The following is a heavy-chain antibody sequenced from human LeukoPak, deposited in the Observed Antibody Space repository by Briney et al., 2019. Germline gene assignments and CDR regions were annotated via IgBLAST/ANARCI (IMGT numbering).Heavy chain of an antibody. CDR3: ARDGIGAATVEYYFDF. CDR1: GFTFSSYG. D-gene: IGHD2-15*01. J-gene: IGHJ4*02. Sequence: GGSLRLSCAASGFTFSSYGMHWVRQAPGKGLEWVAAIWYDGSTKYYADSVKGRFIISRDNSKNTMYLQKNHLRAEDTAVYYCARDGIGAATVEYYFDFWGQGTLVAVSS. CDR2: IWYDGSTK. V-gene: IGHV3-33*01.